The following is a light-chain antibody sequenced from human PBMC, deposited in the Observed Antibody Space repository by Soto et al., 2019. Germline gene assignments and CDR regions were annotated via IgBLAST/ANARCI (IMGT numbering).Light chain of an antibody. J-gene: IGKJ4*01. CDR2: DAS. Sequence: EIVLTQSPATLSLSPGERATLSCRATQSISSYLAWYQQKPGQAPRLLIYDASNRATGIPARFSGRGSGTDFTLTISSLEPEDFALYFCQQRSNWPRLTFGGGTKVDIK. CDR3: QQRSNWPRLT. CDR1: QSISSY. V-gene: IGKV3-11*01.